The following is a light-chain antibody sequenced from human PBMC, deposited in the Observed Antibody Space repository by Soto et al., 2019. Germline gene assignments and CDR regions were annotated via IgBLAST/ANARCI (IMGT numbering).Light chain of an antibody. CDR2: GAF. CDR3: QRYGTSRGT. V-gene: IGKV3-20*01. Sequence: EIVLTQSPGTLSLSPGERATLSCRASESVTSNRLAWYQQKPGQAPRLLIYGAFIRASGIPDRFSGSGSGTDFTLTISALEPEDFAVYYCQRYGTSRGTFGQGTKLXIK. CDR1: ESVTSNR. J-gene: IGKJ2*01.